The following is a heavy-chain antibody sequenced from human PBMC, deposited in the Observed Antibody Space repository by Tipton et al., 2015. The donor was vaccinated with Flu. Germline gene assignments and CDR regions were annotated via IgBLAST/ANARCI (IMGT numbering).Heavy chain of an antibody. CDR2: IYSSGST. D-gene: IGHD5-18*01. V-gene: IGHV4-39*01. J-gene: IGHJ4*02. Sequence: LRLSCNVSGGSISSSSDYWGWIRQPPGKGLEWIGTIYSSGSTYFNPSLRSRVTISVDTSKNQFSLRLSSVTAADTAVYYCAGYSYGSGFDYWGQGTLVTVSS. CDR1: GGSISSSSDY. CDR3: AGYSYGSGFDY.